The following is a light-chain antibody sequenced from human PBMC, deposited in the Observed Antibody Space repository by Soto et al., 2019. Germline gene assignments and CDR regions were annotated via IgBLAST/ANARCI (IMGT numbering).Light chain of an antibody. CDR2: DAS. Sequence: EIVLKQSPATLSLSPGERATLSCRASQSISIYLAWYQQKPGQAPGLLIYDASNRATGIPARFSGSGSGTDFTLTISSLEPEDFAVYYCQQRSNWPLTFGGGTKVEI. J-gene: IGKJ4*01. V-gene: IGKV3-11*01. CDR1: QSISIY. CDR3: QQRSNWPLT.